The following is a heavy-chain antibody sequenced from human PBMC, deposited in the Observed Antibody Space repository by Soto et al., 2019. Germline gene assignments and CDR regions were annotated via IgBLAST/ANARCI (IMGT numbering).Heavy chain of an antibody. CDR1: GASFSDYC. V-gene: IGHV4-34*01. CDR2: INHRGGS. J-gene: IGHJ4*02. CDR3: ARGGLRGLYFFDY. D-gene: IGHD3-10*01. Sequence: SETLSLTCAVYGASFSDYCWNWIRQSPGKGLEWVGQINHRGGSNYNPSLKSRVTISIDTSQNQFSLRLTSVTDADTAVYYCARGGLRGLYFFDYWGQGILVTVSS.